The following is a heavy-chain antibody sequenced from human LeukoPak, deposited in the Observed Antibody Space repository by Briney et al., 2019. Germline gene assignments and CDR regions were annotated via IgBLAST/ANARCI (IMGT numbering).Heavy chain of an antibody. CDR1: GGSFSGYY. D-gene: IGHD3-22*01. CDR2: INHSGST. Sequence: PSETLSLTCAVYGGSFSGYYWSWIRQPPGKGLEWIGEINHSGSTNYNPSLKSRVTISVDTSKNQFSLKLSSVTAADTAVYHCARGPYYYDKFDYWGQGTLVTVPS. V-gene: IGHV4-34*01. J-gene: IGHJ4*02. CDR3: ARGPYYYDKFDY.